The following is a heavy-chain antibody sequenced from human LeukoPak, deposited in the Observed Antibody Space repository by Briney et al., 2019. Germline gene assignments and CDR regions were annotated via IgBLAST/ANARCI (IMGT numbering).Heavy chain of an antibody. CDR3: ARGAYYYAKRDTRWFDP. V-gene: IGHV4-34*01. CDR2: INHSGST. Sequence: SETLSLTCAVYGGSFSGYYWSWIRQPPEKGLEWIGEINHSGSTNYNPSLKSRVTISVDTSKNQFSLKLSSVTAADTALYYCARGAYYYAKRDTRWFDPWGQGTLVTVSS. CDR1: GGSFSGYY. J-gene: IGHJ5*02. D-gene: IGHD3-10*01.